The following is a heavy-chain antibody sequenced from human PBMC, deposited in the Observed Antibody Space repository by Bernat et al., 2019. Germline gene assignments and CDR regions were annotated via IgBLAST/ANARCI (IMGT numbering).Heavy chain of an antibody. V-gene: IGHV4-34*01. Sequence: QVQLQQWGAGLLKPSETLSLTCAVYGGSFSGYYWSWIRQPPGKGLEWIGEINHSGSTNYNPSLKNRVTISVDTSKNRFCLKISSVTASYTAVYYCARVRWGIAAAGEKKTYWYFDLWGRGTLVTVSS. D-gene: IGHD6-13*01. CDR3: ARVRWGIAAAGEKKTYWYFDL. J-gene: IGHJ2*01. CDR1: GGSFSGYY. CDR2: INHSGST.